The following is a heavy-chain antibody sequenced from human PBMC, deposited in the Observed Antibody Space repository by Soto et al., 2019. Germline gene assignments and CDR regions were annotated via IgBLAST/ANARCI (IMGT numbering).Heavy chain of an antibody. CDR3: AIVIADRPDYGRDV. J-gene: IGHJ6*02. CDR2: VSPYNGNT. CDR1: GYTFTDHG. Sequence: SSVKVSCKTSGYTFTDHGLSWVRQASGQGLEWLGWVSPYNGNTKYAQKFQGRVTMTTDTSTRTPYMELRSLRPDDTAVYYCAIVIADRPDYGRDVWGQGTTVTVSS. V-gene: IGHV1-18*01. D-gene: IGHD6-6*01.